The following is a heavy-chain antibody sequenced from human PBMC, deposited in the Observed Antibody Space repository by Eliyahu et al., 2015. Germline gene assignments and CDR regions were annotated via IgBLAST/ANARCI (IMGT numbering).Heavy chain of an antibody. D-gene: IGHD4-17*01. CDR1: GFTFSNYA. Sequence: EVQLVESGGGLVQPGGSLRLSCSASGFTFSNYAMFWGRQAPGKGLEYVSGISSNGGSTEDADSMKGRFIISRDNSKNTLYLQMSRLRVEDTAVYYCVKDGTVTRFDYWGQGTLVTVSS. J-gene: IGHJ4*02. V-gene: IGHV3-64D*06. CDR3: VKDGTVTRFDY. CDR2: ISSNGGST.